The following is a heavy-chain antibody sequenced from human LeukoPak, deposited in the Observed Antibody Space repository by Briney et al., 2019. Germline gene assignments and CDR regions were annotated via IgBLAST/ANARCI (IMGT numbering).Heavy chain of an antibody. Sequence: PGGSLRLSCAASGFTFSSYSMNWVRQAPGKGLEWVSYISSSSSTIYYADSVKGRFTISRDNSKNTLYLQMNSLRAEDTAVYYCAKDQDGSGSYWFDYWGQGTLVTVSS. D-gene: IGHD3-10*01. CDR3: AKDQDGSGSYWFDY. J-gene: IGHJ4*02. V-gene: IGHV3-48*01. CDR1: GFTFSSYS. CDR2: ISSSSSTI.